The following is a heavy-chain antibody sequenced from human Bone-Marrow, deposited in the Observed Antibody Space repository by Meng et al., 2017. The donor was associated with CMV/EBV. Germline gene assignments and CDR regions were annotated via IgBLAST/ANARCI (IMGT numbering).Heavy chain of an antibody. J-gene: IGHJ3*02. Sequence: GESLKISCAASGFTFSSYGMHWVRQAPGKGLEWVAFIRSDEANKYYGDSVKGRFTISRDISNNILYLQMNSLRVEDTAVYYCARDGYGSGSYFAFDIWGQGTMVTVSS. D-gene: IGHD3-10*01. V-gene: IGHV3-30*02. CDR1: GFTFSSYG. CDR2: IRSDEANK. CDR3: ARDGYGSGSYFAFDI.